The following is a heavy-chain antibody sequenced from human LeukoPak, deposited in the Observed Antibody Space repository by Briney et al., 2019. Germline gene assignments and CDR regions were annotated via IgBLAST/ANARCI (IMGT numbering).Heavy chain of an antibody. D-gene: IGHD6-19*01. CDR2: ISSSGSTI. J-gene: IGHJ6*03. V-gene: IGHV3-48*03. CDR3: ARVYSSGWPRGAYYYYMDV. Sequence: GGSLRLSCAASGFTFSSYEMNWVRQAPGKGLEWVSYISSSGSTIYYADSVKGRFTISRDNAKNSLYLQMNSLRAEDTAVYYCARVYSSGWPRGAYYYYMDVWGKGTTVTVSS. CDR1: GFTFSSYE.